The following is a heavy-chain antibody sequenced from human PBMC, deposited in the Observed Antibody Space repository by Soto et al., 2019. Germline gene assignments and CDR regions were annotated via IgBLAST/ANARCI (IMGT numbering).Heavy chain of an antibody. CDR2: IYYSGST. Sequence: SETLSLTCTVSGGSISSGGYYWSWIRQHPGKGLEWIGYIYYSGSTYYNPSLKSRVTISVDTSKNQFSLKLSSVTAADTAVYYCARVSGVVPAASMDVWGKGTTVTVSS. J-gene: IGHJ6*03. CDR1: GGSISSGGYY. V-gene: IGHV4-31*03. D-gene: IGHD2-2*01. CDR3: ARVSGVVPAASMDV.